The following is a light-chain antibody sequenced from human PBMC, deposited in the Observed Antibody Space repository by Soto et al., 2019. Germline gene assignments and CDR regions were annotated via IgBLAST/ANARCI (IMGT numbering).Light chain of an antibody. J-gene: IGKJ1*01. CDR2: GAS. Sequence: EILMTQSPATLSVSPWEISTLSRMASQSVNSKLAWYQQKPGQAPRLLIYGASTRATGIPARFSGSGSGTEFTLTISSLQSEDFAVYYCQQYNDWPPWTFGQGTKVDTK. CDR3: QQYNDWPPWT. V-gene: IGKV3-15*01. CDR1: QSVNSK.